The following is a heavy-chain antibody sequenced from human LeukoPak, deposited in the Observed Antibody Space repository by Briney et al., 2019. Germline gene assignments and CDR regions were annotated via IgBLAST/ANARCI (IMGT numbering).Heavy chain of an antibody. V-gene: IGHV5-51*01. J-gene: IGHJ5*02. CDR1: GYNFNTYW. CDR2: IYPGDSNT. Sequence: GESLKISCKGSGYNFNTYWIAWVRQMPGKGLEWMGIIYPGDSNTKYSPSFEGQVTFSADKSISTAYLQWTSLKASDTAVYYCARDLDSSALYPWGQGTLVTVSS. D-gene: IGHD3-22*01. CDR3: ARDLDSSALYP.